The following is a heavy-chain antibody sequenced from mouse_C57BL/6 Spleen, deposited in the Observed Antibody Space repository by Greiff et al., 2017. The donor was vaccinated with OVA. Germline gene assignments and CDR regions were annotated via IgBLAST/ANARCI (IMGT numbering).Heavy chain of an antibody. V-gene: IGHV1-74*01. J-gene: IGHJ3*01. D-gene: IGHD2-12*01. CDR1: GYTFTSYW. CDR3: ARASYDEGFAY. Sequence: QVHVKQPGAELVKPGASVKVSCKASGYTFTSYWMHWVKQRPGQGLEWIGRIHPSDSDTDYNQKFKGKATLTVDKSSSTAYMQLSSLTSEDSAVYYCARASYDEGFAYWGQGTLVTVSA. CDR2: IHPSDSDT.